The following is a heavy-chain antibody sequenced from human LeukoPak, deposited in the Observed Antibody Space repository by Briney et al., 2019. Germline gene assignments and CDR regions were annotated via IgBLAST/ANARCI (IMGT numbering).Heavy chain of an antibody. CDR2: INPNSGVT. D-gene: IGHD2-21*02. J-gene: IGHJ5*02. CDR3: TRDAGGGDCYSCPNWFDP. V-gene: IGHV1-2*02. Sequence: ASVTVSCKASGYTFTGYYMHWVRQAPGQGLEWIGWINPNSGVTKYAQKFQGRVTMTSDTSISTAYMELSRLRSDDTAVYYCTRDAGGGDCYSCPNWFDPWGQGTLVTVSS. CDR1: GYTFTGYY.